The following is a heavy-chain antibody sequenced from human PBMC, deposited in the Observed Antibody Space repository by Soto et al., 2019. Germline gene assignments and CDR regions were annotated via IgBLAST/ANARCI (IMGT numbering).Heavy chain of an antibody. CDR3: ARYCASTRGSEDPPFDY. V-gene: IGHV3-30-3*01. Sequence: QVHLVESGGGVVQPGRSLRLSCAASGFIFSSYAMHWVRQAPGKGLEWVAGISYDRINKYYADSVKGRVTIPIDNAKNTLCLHMISLKIQHTAGYYCARYCASTRGSEDPPFDYWCPGTLVTGSS. CDR2: ISYDRINK. J-gene: IGHJ4*02. CDR1: GFIFSSYA. D-gene: IGHD2-2*01.